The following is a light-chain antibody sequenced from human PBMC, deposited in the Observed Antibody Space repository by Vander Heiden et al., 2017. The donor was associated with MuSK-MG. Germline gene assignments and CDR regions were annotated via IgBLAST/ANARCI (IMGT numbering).Light chain of an antibody. CDR3: PSYDSSVV. V-gene: IGLV1-40*01. Sequence: QSVLTQPPSVSGAPGQRVTISCTGSSSNIGAGYDVHWYQQLPGTALILLIYGNSNRPSGVPDRSSGSKYGTSASLAITGLEAEDEAYYYHPSYDSSVVFGTGTKLTVL. CDR1: SSNIGAGYD. J-gene: IGLJ2*01. CDR2: GNS.